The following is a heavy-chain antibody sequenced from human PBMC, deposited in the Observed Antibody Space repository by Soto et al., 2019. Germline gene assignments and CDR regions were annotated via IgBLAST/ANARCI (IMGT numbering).Heavy chain of an antibody. D-gene: IGHD5-18*01. V-gene: IGHV1-69*13. J-gene: IGHJ4*02. Sequence: SVKVSCKASGGTFSSYAISWVRQAPGQGLEWMGGIIPIFGTANYAQKFQGRVTITADESTSTAYMELSSLRSEDTAVYYCARGSKRGRGYSYGHFDYWGQGTLVTVSS. CDR3: ARGSKRGRGYSYGHFDY. CDR1: GGTFSSYA. CDR2: IIPIFGTA.